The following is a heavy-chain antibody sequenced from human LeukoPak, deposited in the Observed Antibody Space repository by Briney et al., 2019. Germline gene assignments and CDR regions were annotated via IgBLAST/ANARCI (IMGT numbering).Heavy chain of an antibody. CDR2: MNPNSGNT. Sequence: ASVKVSCKASGYTVTSYDINWVRQATGQGLEWMGWMNPNSGNTGYAQKFQGRVTMTRNTSISTAYMELSSLRSEDTAVYYCARGRYGYYYYYYYMDVWGKGTTVTVSS. J-gene: IGHJ6*03. V-gene: IGHV1-8*01. CDR3: ARGRYGYYYYYYYMDV. CDR1: GYTVTSYD. D-gene: IGHD5-18*01.